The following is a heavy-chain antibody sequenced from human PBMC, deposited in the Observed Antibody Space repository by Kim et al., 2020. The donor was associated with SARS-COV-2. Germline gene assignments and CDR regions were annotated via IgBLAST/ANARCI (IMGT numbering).Heavy chain of an antibody. D-gene: IGHD4-17*01. Sequence: YADAVKGRFTNSRDNSKNTLYLQMNSLRAEDTAVYYCAKSTVTTHDAFDIWGQGTMVTVSS. V-gene: IGHV3-33*06. CDR3: AKSTVTTHDAFDI. J-gene: IGHJ3*02.